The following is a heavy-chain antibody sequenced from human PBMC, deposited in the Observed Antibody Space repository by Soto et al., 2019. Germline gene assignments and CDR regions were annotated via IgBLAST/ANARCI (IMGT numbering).Heavy chain of an antibody. CDR2: IYYSGST. J-gene: IGHJ4*02. CDR3: ARGGHYDILTGYSYYFDY. D-gene: IGHD3-9*01. V-gene: IGHV4-59*01. CDR1: GGSISSYY. Sequence: KASETLSLTCTVSGGSISSYYWSWIRQPPGKGLERIGYIYYSGSTNYNPSLKSRVTISVDTSKNQFSLKLSSVTAADTAVYYCARGGHYDILTGYSYYFDYWGQGTLVTVSS.